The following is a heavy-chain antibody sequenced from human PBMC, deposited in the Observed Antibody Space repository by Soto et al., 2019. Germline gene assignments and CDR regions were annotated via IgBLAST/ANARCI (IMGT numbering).Heavy chain of an antibody. Sequence: GGSLRLSCAASGFTFSSYSMNWVRQAPGKGLEWVSSISSRSSYIYYADSVKGRFTISRDNAKNSLYLQMNSLRAEDTAVYYCARDGITMVRGVDYWGQGTLVTVSS. CDR3: ARDGITMVRGVDY. D-gene: IGHD3-10*01. CDR1: GFTFSSYS. V-gene: IGHV3-21*01. J-gene: IGHJ4*02. CDR2: ISSRSSYI.